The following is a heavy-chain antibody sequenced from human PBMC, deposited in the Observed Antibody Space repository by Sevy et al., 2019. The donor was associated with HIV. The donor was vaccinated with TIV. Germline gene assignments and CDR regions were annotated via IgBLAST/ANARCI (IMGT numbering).Heavy chain of an antibody. CDR1: GFDIRSNY. CDR3: ASEYCSRGSCFFDY. J-gene: IGHJ4*02. Sequence: GGSLRLSCVVSGFDIRSNYMSWVHQAPGKGLEWVSHIYAGGTAYYADSVKGRFTFSRDDSKNTVSLQMRSLRVEDSALYYCASEYCSRGSCFFDYWGQGIQVTVSS. D-gene: IGHD2-15*01. V-gene: IGHV3-53*01. CDR2: IYAGGTA.